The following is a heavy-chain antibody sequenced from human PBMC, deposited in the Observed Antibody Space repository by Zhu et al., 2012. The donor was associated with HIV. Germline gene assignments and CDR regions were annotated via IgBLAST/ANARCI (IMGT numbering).Heavy chain of an antibody. CDR1: GGSFNGYF. Sequence: QVQLQQWGAGLLKPSETLSLTCAVYGGSFNGYFWTWIRQPPGKELEWIGEINHSGGTNYNPFLKSRVTISMDTSKNQFFLKMNSVTAADTAVYYCAGGHNGGGRFDYWGQGTLVTASS. D-gene: IGHD2-8*01. CDR3: AGGHNGGGRFDY. V-gene: IGHV4-34*02. CDR2: INHSGGT. J-gene: IGHJ4*02.